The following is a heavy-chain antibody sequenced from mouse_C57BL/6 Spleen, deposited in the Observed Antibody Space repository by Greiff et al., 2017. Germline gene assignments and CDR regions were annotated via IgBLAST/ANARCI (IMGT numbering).Heavy chain of an antibody. CDR2: IDPENGDT. Sequence: VQLQQSGAELVRPGASVKLSCTASGFNIKDDYMHWVKQRPEQGLEWIGWIDPENGDTEYASKFQGKATITADTSSKTAYLQLSSLTSEDTAVYYCTTVGNYNAYWGQGTLVTVSA. V-gene: IGHV14-4*01. CDR3: TTVGNYNAY. CDR1: GFNIKDDY. J-gene: IGHJ3*01. D-gene: IGHD2-1*01.